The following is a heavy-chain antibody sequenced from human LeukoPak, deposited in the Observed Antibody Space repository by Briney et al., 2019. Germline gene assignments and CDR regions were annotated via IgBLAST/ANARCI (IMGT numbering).Heavy chain of an antibody. CDR3: ARPLYSGSYYGAFDI. V-gene: IGHV4-4*07. CDR1: GGSISSYY. J-gene: IGHJ3*02. Sequence: SETLSLTCTVSGGSISSYYWSWIQQPAGKGLEWIGRIYTSGSTNYNPSLKSRVTMSVDTSKNQFSLKLSSVTAADTAVYYCARPLYSGSYYGAFDIWGQGTMVTVSS. CDR2: IYTSGST. D-gene: IGHD1-26*01.